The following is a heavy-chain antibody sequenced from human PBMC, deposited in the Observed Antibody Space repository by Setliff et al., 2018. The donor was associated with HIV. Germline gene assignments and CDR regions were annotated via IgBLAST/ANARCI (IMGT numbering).Heavy chain of an antibody. Sequence: ASVQVSCKASQYTFTDFYIHGVQQAPGQGLEWMGRINPNSGVTNSAQQFQGRVTMTRDTSISTAYMELSRLRYDDTAVYYCARDRSDLWCDTLSGLQAVDIWGQGTMVTVS. CDR3: ARDRSDLWCDTLSGLQAVDI. CDR2: INPNSGVT. V-gene: IGHV1-2*06. J-gene: IGHJ3*02. CDR1: QYTFTDFY. D-gene: IGHD3-3*01.